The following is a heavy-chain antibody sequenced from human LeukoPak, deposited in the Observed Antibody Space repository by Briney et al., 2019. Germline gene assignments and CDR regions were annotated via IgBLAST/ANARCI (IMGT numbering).Heavy chain of an antibody. Sequence: GASVKVSCKASGYTFTSYGISWVRQAPGQGLEWMGWISAYNGNTNYAQKLQGRVTMTTDTSTSTAYMELRSLRSDDTAVYYCARHAYYYDSSGYYYGGNTAFDIWGQGTMVTVSS. V-gene: IGHV1-18*01. CDR3: ARHAYYYDSSGYYYGGNTAFDI. J-gene: IGHJ3*02. D-gene: IGHD3-22*01. CDR1: GYTFTSYG. CDR2: ISAYNGNT.